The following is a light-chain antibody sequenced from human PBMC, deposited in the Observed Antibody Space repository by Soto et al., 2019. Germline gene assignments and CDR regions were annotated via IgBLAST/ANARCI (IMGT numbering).Light chain of an antibody. Sequence: QSALTQPASVSGSPGQSIIISCTGTSSDVGGYNYVSWYQQHPGKAPKLMIYDVSNRPSGVSNRFSGSKSGNTASLTISGLQAEDEADYYCSSYTSSSTLEVFGTGTKLTVL. CDR1: SSDVGGYNY. CDR2: DVS. CDR3: SSYTSSSTLEV. V-gene: IGLV2-14*01. J-gene: IGLJ1*01.